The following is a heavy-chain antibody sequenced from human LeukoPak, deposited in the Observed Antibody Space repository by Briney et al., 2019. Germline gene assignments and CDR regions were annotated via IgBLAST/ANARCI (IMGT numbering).Heavy chain of an antibody. J-gene: IGHJ5*02. CDR1: GGSFSGYY. Sequence: KPSETLSLTCAVYGGSFSGYYWSWIRQPPGKGLEWIGEINHGGSTNYNPSLKSRVTISVDTSKNQFSLKLSSVTAADTAVYYCARGMNVVPAAVNWFDPWGQGTLVTVSS. V-gene: IGHV4-34*01. CDR3: ARGMNVVPAAVNWFDP. CDR2: INHGGST. D-gene: IGHD2-2*01.